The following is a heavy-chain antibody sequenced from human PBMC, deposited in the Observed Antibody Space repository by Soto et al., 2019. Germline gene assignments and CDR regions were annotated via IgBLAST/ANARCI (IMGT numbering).Heavy chain of an antibody. J-gene: IGHJ4*02. CDR3: ARAGLYGESGGIGDY. V-gene: IGHV3-33*01. CDR1: GFTFSSYG. Sequence: QVQLVESGGGVVQPGRSLRLSCAASGFTFSSYGMHWVRQAPGKGLEWVAVIWYDGSNKYYADSVKGRFTISSDNSKNTLYLQMTSLRAEDTAVYYCARAGLYGESGGIGDYWGQGTLVTVSS. D-gene: IGHD4-17*01. CDR2: IWYDGSNK.